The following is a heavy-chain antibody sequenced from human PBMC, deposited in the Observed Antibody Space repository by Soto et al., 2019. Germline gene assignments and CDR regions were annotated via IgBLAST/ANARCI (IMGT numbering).Heavy chain of an antibody. CDR2: IYYSGST. CDR1: GGSISGGGYY. Sequence: PSETLSLTCTVSGGSISGGGYYWSWIRQHPGKCLEWIGYIYYSGSTYYNPSLKSRVTISVDTSKNQFSLKLSSVTAADTAVYYCARVTGRLRLYYFDYWGQGTLVTVSS. J-gene: IGHJ4*02. D-gene: IGHD4-17*01. V-gene: IGHV4-31*03. CDR3: ARVTGRLRLYYFDY.